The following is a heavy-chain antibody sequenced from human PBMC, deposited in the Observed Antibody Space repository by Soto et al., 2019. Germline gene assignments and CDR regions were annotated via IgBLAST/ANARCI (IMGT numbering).Heavy chain of an antibody. V-gene: IGHV3-23*01. J-gene: IGHJ4*02. CDR2: ISGSDGKT. CDR3: VRWSYLDY. CDR1: GFSFISYA. Sequence: GSLRLSCAASGFSFISYAMSWVRQAPGKGLEWVSTISGSDGKTFYADSVKGRFSISRDTSKNMLYLQMNNLRGDDTAVYYCVRWSYLDYWGQGTRVTVSS. D-gene: IGHD3-3*01.